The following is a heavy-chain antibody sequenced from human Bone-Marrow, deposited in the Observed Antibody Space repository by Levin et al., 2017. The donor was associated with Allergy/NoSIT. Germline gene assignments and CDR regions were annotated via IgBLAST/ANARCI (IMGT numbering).Heavy chain of an antibody. V-gene: IGHV3-11*01. CDR3: ARDYCSGGSCSDSY. J-gene: IGHJ4*02. Sequence: GESLKISCATSGFSFRDYYMTWIRQAPGKGLEWISHISDSGSSMYYADSVKGRFTISRDNAKKSVFLHMNSLRGDDTAVYYCARDYCSGGSCSDSYWGQGTLVTVAS. CDR1: GFSFRDYY. CDR2: ISDSGSSM. D-gene: IGHD2-15*01.